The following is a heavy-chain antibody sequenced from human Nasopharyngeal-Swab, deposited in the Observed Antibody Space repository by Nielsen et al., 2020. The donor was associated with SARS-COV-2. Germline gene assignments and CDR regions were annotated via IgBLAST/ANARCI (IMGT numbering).Heavy chain of an antibody. Sequence: KVSCKASGYSFTNYWIGWVRQMPETGLEWMGLIYPGDSSIRYIPSFQGQVTISVDKSISTTYLQWSNLKASDAATYYCARRGDCNGNPCYSDYWGQGTLVTVSS. CDR2: IYPGDSSI. CDR3: ARRGDCNGNPCYSDY. D-gene: IGHD2-21*02. CDR1: GYSFTNYW. J-gene: IGHJ4*02. V-gene: IGHV5-51*01.